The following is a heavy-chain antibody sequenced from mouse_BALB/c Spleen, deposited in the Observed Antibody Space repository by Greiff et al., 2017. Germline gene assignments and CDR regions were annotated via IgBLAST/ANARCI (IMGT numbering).Heavy chain of an antibody. CDR3: ARSLGDYYAMDY. J-gene: IGHJ4*01. D-gene: IGHD3-3*01. CDR1: GFNIKDTY. V-gene: IGHV14-3*02. Sequence: VQLQQSGAELVKPGASVKLSCTASGFNIKDTYMHWVKQRPEQGLEWIGDIYPGGGYTNYNEKFKGKATLTADTSSSTAYMQLSSLTSEDSAVYFCARSLGDYYAMDYWGQGTSVTVSS. CDR2: IYPGGGYT.